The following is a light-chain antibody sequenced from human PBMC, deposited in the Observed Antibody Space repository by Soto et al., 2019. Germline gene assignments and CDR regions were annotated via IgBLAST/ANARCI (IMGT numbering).Light chain of an antibody. J-gene: IGKJ1*01. CDR3: QQSYSTPRT. CDR2: GAS. CDR1: QTISIF. Sequence: IQMTQSPSSLSASVGDRVTITCRASQTISIFLNWYQQKPGKAPKLLIYGASTLQGGVPSRFSGSGSGTDFTLTISRLQPEDFATYYCQQSYSTPRTFGQGTKVDIK. V-gene: IGKV1-39*01.